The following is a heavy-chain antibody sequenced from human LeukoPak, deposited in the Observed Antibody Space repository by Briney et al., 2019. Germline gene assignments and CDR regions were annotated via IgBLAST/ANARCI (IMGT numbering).Heavy chain of an antibody. CDR2: IYTSGST. D-gene: IGHD3-22*01. V-gene: IGHV4-4*07. Sequence: SETLSLTCTVSGGSISSYYWSWIRQPAGKGLEWIGRIYTSGSTNYNPSLKSRVTMSVDTSKNQFSLKLSSVTASDTAVYYCARERVQYYYDSSGYYNWFDPWGQETLVTVSS. CDR1: GGSISSYY. J-gene: IGHJ5*02. CDR3: ARERVQYYYDSSGYYNWFDP.